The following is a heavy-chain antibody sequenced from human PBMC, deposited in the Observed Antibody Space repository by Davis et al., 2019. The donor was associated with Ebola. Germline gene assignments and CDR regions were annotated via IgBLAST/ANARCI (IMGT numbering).Heavy chain of an antibody. D-gene: IGHD3-10*01. CDR1: GFTFSDYY. CDR3: ARARGEAGLIHRYYFDY. CDR2: ISSSGSTI. V-gene: IGHV3-11*01. Sequence: SLKISCAASGFTFSDYYMSWIRQAPGKGLEWVSYISSSGSTIYYADSVKGRFTISRDNANNSLYLQMNSLRAEDTDVYYCARARGEAGLIHRYYFDYWGQGTLVTVSS. J-gene: IGHJ4*02.